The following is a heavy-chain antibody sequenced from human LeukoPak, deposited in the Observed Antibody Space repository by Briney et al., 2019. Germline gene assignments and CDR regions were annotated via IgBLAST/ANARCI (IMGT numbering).Heavy chain of an antibody. CDR1: GGSVSSGSYY. Sequence: SETLSLTCTVSGGSVSSGSYYWSWIRQPPGKGLEWIGYIYYSGSTNHNPSLKSRVTISVDTSKNQFSLKLSSVTAADTAVYYCAREWYYDILTGSPWFDPWGQGTLVTVSS. D-gene: IGHD3-9*01. J-gene: IGHJ5*02. CDR2: IYYSGST. CDR3: AREWYYDILTGSPWFDP. V-gene: IGHV4-61*01.